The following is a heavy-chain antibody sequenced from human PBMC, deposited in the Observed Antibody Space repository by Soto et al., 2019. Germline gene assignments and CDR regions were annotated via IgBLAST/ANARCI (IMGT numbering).Heavy chain of an antibody. V-gene: IGHV3-11*01. CDR2: ISSSGSTI. CDR1: GFTFSDYY. Sequence: GGSLRLSCAAAGFTFSDYYMSWIRQAPGKGLEWVSYISSSGSTIYYADSVKGRFTISRDNAKNSLYLQMNSLRAEDTAVYYCARGLAVAGTWAFDIWGQGTMVTVSS. CDR3: ARGLAVAGTWAFDI. D-gene: IGHD6-19*01. J-gene: IGHJ3*02.